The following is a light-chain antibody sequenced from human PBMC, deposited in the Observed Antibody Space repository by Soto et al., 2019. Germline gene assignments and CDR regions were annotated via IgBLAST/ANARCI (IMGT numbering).Light chain of an antibody. CDR3: QQRSNWPPT. CDR2: DAS. CDR1: QSVSSY. V-gene: IGKV3-11*01. Sequence: EIVLTQSPVTLSLSPGERATLSCRASQSVSSYLAWYQQKPGQAPRLLIYDASNRATGIPARFSGSGSGTDFTLSISSLEPGECAVDCCQQRSNWPPTVGGGTKVEIK. J-gene: IGKJ4*01.